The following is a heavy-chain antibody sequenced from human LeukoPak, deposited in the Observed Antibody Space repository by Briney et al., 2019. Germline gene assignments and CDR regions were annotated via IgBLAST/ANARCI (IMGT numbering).Heavy chain of an antibody. D-gene: IGHD3-10*01. J-gene: IGHJ4*02. V-gene: IGHV3-23*01. Sequence: GGSLRLSCAVSGFTFSSYGMSWVRQAPGKGLEWVSDMSGSGGSTYYADSVKGRFTISRDNSKNTLYLQMNGLRAEDTAVYFCAKYHFESSYSLSYFDYWGQGTLVTVSS. CDR3: AKYHFESSYSLSYFDY. CDR1: GFTFSSYG. CDR2: MSGSGGST.